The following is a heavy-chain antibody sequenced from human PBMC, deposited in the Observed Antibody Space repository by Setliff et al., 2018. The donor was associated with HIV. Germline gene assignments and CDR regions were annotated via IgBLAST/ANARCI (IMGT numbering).Heavy chain of an antibody. CDR3: ARCYYNFWSGYPLDYMDV. J-gene: IGHJ6*03. CDR2: IYYSGST. Sequence: PSETLSLTCTVSGASISSFYWSWIRQPPGKGLEWIGYIYYSGSTNYNPSLKSRVTMSVGTSKNQFSLKLSSVTAADTAVYYCARCYYNFWSGYPLDYMDVWGKGTTVTVSS. V-gene: IGHV4-59*08. CDR1: GASISSFY. D-gene: IGHD3-3*01.